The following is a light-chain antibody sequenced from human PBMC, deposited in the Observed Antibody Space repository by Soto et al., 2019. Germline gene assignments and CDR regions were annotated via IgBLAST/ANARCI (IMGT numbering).Light chain of an antibody. V-gene: IGKV1-9*01. CDR2: AAS. CDR3: QKLNTYPLT. J-gene: IGKJ5*01. CDR1: QGISSS. Sequence: NKITKSSSSLSAYEGDRVTITCRASQGISSSVAWYQQKPGEAPKLLISAASTLQSGVPPRFSGSGSGTEFTLTISSLQPEDFARYYCQKLNTYPLTFGQGTRLEVK.